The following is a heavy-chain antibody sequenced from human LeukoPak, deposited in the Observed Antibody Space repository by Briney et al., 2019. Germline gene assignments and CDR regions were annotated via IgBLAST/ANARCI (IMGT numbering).Heavy chain of an antibody. CDR2: IYYSGST. J-gene: IGHJ4*02. D-gene: IGHD6-13*01. CDR3: ARAVYSSNWYAFDY. CDR1: GGSINSGGYY. Sequence: SSQTLSLTCTVSGGSINSGGYYWSWIRQHPGKGLEWIGYIYYSGSTYYNPSLKSRVTMSVDTSKNQFSLKLSSVTAADTAVYYCARAVYSSNWYAFDYWGQGALVTVSS. V-gene: IGHV4-31*03.